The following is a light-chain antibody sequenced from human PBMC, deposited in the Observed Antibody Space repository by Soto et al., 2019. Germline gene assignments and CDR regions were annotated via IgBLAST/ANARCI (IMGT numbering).Light chain of an antibody. CDR2: SNN. J-gene: IGLJ7*01. Sequence: QSVLPQPPSLAGTPGQRGTISGSGSNCKVKDNYVYWYQQFAGTAPKLLIYSNNRRSSGVPDRFPGSNSGSAASLAISGLRPEDEADYYCASWDYSLSETGFGGGTQRTVL. V-gene: IGLV1-47*01. CDR1: NCKVKDNY. CDR3: ASWDYSLSETG.